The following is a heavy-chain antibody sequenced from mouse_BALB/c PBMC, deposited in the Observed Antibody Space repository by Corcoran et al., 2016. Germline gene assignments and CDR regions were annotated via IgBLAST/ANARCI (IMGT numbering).Heavy chain of an antibody. J-gene: IGHJ4*01. V-gene: IGHV1S136*01. CDR3: ARLYPGIAMDY. CDR1: GYTFTSYV. CDR2: INPYNDGT. Sequence: EVQLQQSGPELVKPGASVKMSCKASGYTFTSYVMHWVKQKPGQGLEWIGYINPYNDGTKYNEKFKGKTTLTSDKSSSTAYMELSSLTSEDSAVYYCARLYPGIAMDYWGQGSSVTVSS.